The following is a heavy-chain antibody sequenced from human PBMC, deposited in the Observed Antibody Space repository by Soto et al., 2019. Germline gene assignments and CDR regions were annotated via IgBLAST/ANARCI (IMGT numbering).Heavy chain of an antibody. Sequence: EVQLLESGGGLVQPGGSLRLSCAASGFTFSSYAMSWVHQAPGKGLEWVSAISGSGGSTYYADSVKGRFTISRDNSKNTLYLQMNSLRAEDTAVYYCAKDRPLRITMIVVVNYFDYWGQGTLVTVSS. V-gene: IGHV3-23*01. J-gene: IGHJ4*02. D-gene: IGHD3-22*01. CDR1: GFTFSSYA. CDR3: AKDRPLRITMIVVVNYFDY. CDR2: ISGSGGST.